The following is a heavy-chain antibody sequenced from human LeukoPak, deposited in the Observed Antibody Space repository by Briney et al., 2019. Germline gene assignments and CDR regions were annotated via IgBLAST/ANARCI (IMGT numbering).Heavy chain of an antibody. J-gene: IGHJ6*02. CDR3: ARASTRIQLWSPYYGMDV. Sequence: GASVKVSCKASGYTFTIYDINWVRQATGQGREWMGWINPNSGNTGYSQKFQGRVTMTRNTSISTAYMELSSLRSEDTAVYYCARASTRIQLWSPYYGMDVWGQGTTVTVSS. V-gene: IGHV1-8*01. CDR1: GYTFTIYD. D-gene: IGHD5-18*01. CDR2: INPNSGNT.